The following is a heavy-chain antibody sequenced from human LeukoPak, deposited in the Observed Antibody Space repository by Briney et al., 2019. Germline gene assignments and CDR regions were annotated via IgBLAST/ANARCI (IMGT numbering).Heavy chain of an antibody. CDR2: ISAYSGNT. D-gene: IGHD6-19*01. CDR3: ARGVAVAGTSHMDV. Sequence: GASVKVSCKASGYTFTSYGISWVRQAPGQGLEWMGWISAYSGNTNYAQKLQGRVTMTTDTSTSTAYMELRSLRSDDTAVYYCARGVAVAGTSHMDVWGKGTTVTVSS. CDR1: GYTFTSYG. J-gene: IGHJ6*03. V-gene: IGHV1-18*01.